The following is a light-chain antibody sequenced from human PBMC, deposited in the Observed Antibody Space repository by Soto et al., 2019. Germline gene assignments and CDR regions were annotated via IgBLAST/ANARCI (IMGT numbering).Light chain of an antibody. CDR1: QSVSSSY. Sequence: ESVLTQSPGTLSLSPGERATLSCRASQSVSSSYFAWYQQKPGQAPRLLSYGASIRATGIPDRFSGSGSGTDFTLTISRLEPEDFAVYYCQQYGSSLYTFGQGTKLEIK. CDR3: QQYGSSLYT. J-gene: IGKJ2*01. V-gene: IGKV3-20*01. CDR2: GAS.